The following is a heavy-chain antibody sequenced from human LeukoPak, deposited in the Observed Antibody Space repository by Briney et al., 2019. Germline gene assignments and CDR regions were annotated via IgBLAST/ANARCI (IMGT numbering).Heavy chain of an antibody. CDR1: GYTFTGYY. CDR3: ARVRGRVVSGAFDI. Sequence: ASVKVSCKASGYTFTGYYMHWLRHAPGQGLEWMGWINPNSGGTNYAQKFQGRVTLTRDTSISTAYMELSRLRSDDTAVYYCARVRGRVVSGAFDIWGQGTMVTVSS. CDR2: INPNSGGT. D-gene: IGHD3-10*01. J-gene: IGHJ3*02. V-gene: IGHV1-2*02.